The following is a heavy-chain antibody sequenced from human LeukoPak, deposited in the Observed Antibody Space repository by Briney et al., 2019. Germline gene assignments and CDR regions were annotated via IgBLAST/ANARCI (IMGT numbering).Heavy chain of an antibody. CDR3: SKGTLPPCRTGSCSGLDV. D-gene: IGHD2-15*01. V-gene: IGHV3-30*18. CDR1: GFTLNNYA. Sequence: GGSLRLSCAVSGFTLNNYAIHWVRQAPGKGLECVAIISYDGSRKYSADSVRGRFTVSRESSRNTGCLQMNSLRAEDTGVYYCSKGTLPPCRTGSCSGLDVWGQGTTVTVSS. CDR2: ISYDGSRK. J-gene: IGHJ6*02.